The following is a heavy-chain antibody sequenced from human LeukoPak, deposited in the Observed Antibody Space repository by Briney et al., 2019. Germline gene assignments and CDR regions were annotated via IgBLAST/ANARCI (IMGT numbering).Heavy chain of an antibody. J-gene: IGHJ5*02. V-gene: IGHV3-7*01. Sequence: GGSLRLSCAASGFTFSSYAMSWVRQAPGKGLEWVANIKQDGSEKYYVDSVKGRFTISRDNSKNTLYLQMNSLRAEDTAVYYCAKDGDYGRDDPWGQGTLVTVSS. CDR1: GFTFSSYA. D-gene: IGHD4-17*01. CDR2: IKQDGSEK. CDR3: AKDGDYGRDDP.